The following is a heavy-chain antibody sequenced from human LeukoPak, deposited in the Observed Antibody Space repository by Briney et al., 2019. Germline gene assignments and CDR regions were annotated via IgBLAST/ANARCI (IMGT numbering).Heavy chain of an antibody. D-gene: IGHD3-9*01. J-gene: IGHJ5*02. CDR3: AKAHPPPLYFDGPGWFDP. CDR1: GFTVRNNY. V-gene: IGHV3-53*01. CDR2: IYSGDST. Sequence: GRSLRLSCAASGFTVRNNYMTWVRQAPGKGLEWVSIIYSGDSTSYADSVKGRFTISRDNSKNTLYLQMNSLRAEDTAVYYCAKAHPPPLYFDGPGWFDPWGQGTLVTVSS.